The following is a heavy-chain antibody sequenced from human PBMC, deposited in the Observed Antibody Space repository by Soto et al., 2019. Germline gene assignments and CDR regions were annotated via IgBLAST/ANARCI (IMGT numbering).Heavy chain of an antibody. CDR3: ARVGYDFWSGYDGQDFDY. Sequence: GGSLRLSCAASGFTFSSYWMSWVRQAPGKGLEWVANIKQDGSEKYYVDSVKGRFTISRDNAKNSLYLQMNSLRAEDTAVYYCARVGYDFWSGYDGQDFDYWGQGTLVTVSS. CDR2: IKQDGSEK. D-gene: IGHD3-3*01. V-gene: IGHV3-7*01. CDR1: GFTFSSYW. J-gene: IGHJ4*02.